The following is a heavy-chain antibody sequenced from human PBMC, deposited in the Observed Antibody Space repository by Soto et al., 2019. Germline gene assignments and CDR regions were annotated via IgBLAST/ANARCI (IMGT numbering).Heavy chain of an antibody. D-gene: IGHD1-26*01. J-gene: IGHJ4*01. CDR1: GFTFSDHY. Sequence: EVQLVESGGGLVQPGGSQRLSCAASGFTFSDHYMDWVRQAPGKGLEWVGRIRNKANSYTTDYAASVKGRFTISRDESKDSLYLQMNSLKTEDTAIYYCAGESGKGAYFDYWGHGTLATVSS. V-gene: IGHV3-72*01. CDR3: AGESGKGAYFDY. CDR2: IRNKANSYTT.